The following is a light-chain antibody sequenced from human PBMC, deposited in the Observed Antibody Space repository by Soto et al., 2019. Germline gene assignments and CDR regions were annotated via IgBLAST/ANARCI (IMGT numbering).Light chain of an antibody. Sequence: EIVMTQSPATLSVSPGERATLSCRASQSVSSNLAWYQQKPGQAPRLLIYGASTRATGIPARFSGSGSGTEFTLTISSLQSEDFAVYYCQQYNNWPPYKYTFGQGTKLEIK. CDR3: QQYNNWPPYKYT. CDR1: QSVSSN. J-gene: IGKJ2*01. V-gene: IGKV3-15*01. CDR2: GAS.